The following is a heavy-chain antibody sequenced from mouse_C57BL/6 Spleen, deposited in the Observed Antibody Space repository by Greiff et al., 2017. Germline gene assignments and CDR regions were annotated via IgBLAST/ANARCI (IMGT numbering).Heavy chain of an antibody. D-gene: IGHD2-3*01. Sequence: QVQLQQSGAELVRPGTSVKLSCKASGYTFTSYWMHWVKQRPGQGLEWIGVIDPSDSYTNYNQKFKGKATLTVDTSSSTAYMQLSSLTSEDSAVYYCARFYEMGDYWGQGTSVTVSS. V-gene: IGHV1-59*01. CDR1: GYTFTSYW. CDR2: IDPSDSYT. J-gene: IGHJ4*01. CDR3: ARFYEMGDY.